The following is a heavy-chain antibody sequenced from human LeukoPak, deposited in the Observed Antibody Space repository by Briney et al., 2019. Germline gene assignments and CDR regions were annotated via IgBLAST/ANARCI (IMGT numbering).Heavy chain of an antibody. D-gene: IGHD3-10*01. Sequence: PSQTLSLTCTVSGGSISSGGYYWSWIRQHPGKGLEWIGYIYYSASTYYNPSLKSRVTISVDTSKNQFSLKLSSVTAADTAVYYCARGGSGSYYAIYYMDVWGKGTTVTVSS. CDR3: ARGGSGSYYAIYYMDV. CDR2: IYYSAST. J-gene: IGHJ6*03. CDR1: GGSISSGGYY. V-gene: IGHV4-31*03.